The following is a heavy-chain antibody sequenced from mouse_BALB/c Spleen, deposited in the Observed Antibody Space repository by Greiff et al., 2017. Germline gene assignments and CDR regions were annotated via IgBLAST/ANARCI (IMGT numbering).Heavy chain of an antibody. CDR2: ISSGGSYI. J-gene: IGHJ3*01. V-gene: IGHV5-6-4*01. CDR1: GFTFSSYT. D-gene: IGHD2-9*01. CDR3: TRAYYGYGGFAY. Sequence: EVMLVESGGGLVKPGGSLKLSCAASGFTFSSYTMSWVRQTPEKRLEWVATISSGGSYIYYPDSVKGRFTISRDNAKNTLYLQMSSLKSEDTAMYYCTRAYYGYGGFAYWGQGTLVTVSA.